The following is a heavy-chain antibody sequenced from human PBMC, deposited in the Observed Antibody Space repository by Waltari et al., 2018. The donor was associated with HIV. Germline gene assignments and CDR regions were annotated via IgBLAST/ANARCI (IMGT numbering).Heavy chain of an antibody. J-gene: IGHJ6*02. CDR1: GFTFSTYG. CDR2: MSYDGNNK. Sequence: QVQLVESGGGVVQPGRSLRLSCSASGFTFSTYGMHWVRQAPGKGVEWVALMSYDGNNKHYVASGKGRFTISRDNSKNTLYLLMNSRRGEDTAVYYCARDLELGSYGMDVWGQGTTVTVSS. D-gene: IGHD7-27*01. CDR3: ARDLELGSYGMDV. V-gene: IGHV3-33*01.